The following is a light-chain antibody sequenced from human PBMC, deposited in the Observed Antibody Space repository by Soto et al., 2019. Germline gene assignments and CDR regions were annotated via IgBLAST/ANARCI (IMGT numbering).Light chain of an antibody. CDR3: SSYTSSNTYV. V-gene: IGLV2-14*01. CDR2: DVS. Sequence: QSVLTQPASVSGSPGQSITNSCTGTSSDVGGYNYVSWYQQHPGKAPKLMIYDVSNRPSGVSNRFSGSKSGNTASLTISGLQAEDEADYYRSSYTSSNTYVFGTGTKVTVL. J-gene: IGLJ1*01. CDR1: SSDVGGYNY.